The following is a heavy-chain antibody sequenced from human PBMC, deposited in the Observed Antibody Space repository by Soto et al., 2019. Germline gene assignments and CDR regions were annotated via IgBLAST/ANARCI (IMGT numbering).Heavy chain of an antibody. CDR2: INPNSGGT. D-gene: IGHD6-13*01. V-gene: IGHV1-2*04. Sequence: GALVKVSCKASGYTFTGYYMHWVRQAPGQGLEWMGWINPNSGGTNYAQKFQGWVTMTRDTSISTAYMELSRLRSDDTAVYYCARDLRIAGDLGAFDIWGQGTMVTVSS. CDR3: ARDLRIAGDLGAFDI. CDR1: GYTFTGYY. J-gene: IGHJ3*02.